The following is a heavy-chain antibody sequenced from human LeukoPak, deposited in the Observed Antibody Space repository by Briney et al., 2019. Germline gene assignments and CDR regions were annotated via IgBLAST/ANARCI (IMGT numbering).Heavy chain of an antibody. V-gene: IGHV3-23*01. D-gene: IGHD3-10*01. CDR3: AKALRGSGSYSGFDY. CDR2: ISGSGGST. CDR1: GFTFSSYA. Sequence: GGSLRLSCAASGFTFSSYAMSWVRQAPGKGLEWVSAISGSGGSTYYADSVKGRFTISRDNSKNTLYLQMNSLRAEDTAVYYCAKALRGSGSYSGFDYWGQGTLVTVSS. J-gene: IGHJ4*02.